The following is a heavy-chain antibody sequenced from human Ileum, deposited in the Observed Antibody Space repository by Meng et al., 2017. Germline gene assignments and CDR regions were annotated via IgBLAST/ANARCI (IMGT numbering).Heavy chain of an antibody. D-gene: IGHD2-21*02. CDR2: TYYRSKWYN. J-gene: IGHJ4*01. V-gene: IGHV6-1*01. CDR3: ARGRANCGADCFPFDY. Sequence: SQTLSLTCAISGDSVSSNTAAWSWVRLSPSRGLEWLGRTYYRSKWYNDYALSVKGRISINPDTSKNQFSLQLNSVTPEDTAVYYCARGRANCGADCFPFDYWGHGNLV. CDR1: GDSVSSNTAA.